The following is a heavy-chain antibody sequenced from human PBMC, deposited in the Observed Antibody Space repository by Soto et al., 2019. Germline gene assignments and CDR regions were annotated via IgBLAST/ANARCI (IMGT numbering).Heavy chain of an antibody. CDR2: INPSGGST. J-gene: IGHJ6*02. Sequence: SVKVSCKASGYTFTSSYMHWVRQAPGQGLEWMGIINPSGGSTSYAQKFQGRVTMTRDTSTSTVYMELSSLRSEDTAVYYCARGPFFGPYYYYGMDVWGQGTMVTVSS. CDR3: ARGPFFGPYYYYGMDV. D-gene: IGHD3-3*01. V-gene: IGHV1-46*01. CDR1: GYTFTSSY.